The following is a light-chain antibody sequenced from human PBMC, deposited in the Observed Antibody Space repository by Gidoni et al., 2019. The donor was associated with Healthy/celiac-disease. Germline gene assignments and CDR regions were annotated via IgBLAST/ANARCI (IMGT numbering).Light chain of an antibody. J-gene: IGLJ1*01. V-gene: IGLV3-19*01. CDR3: NSRDSSGNHLKV. CDR1: SLRSYY. CDR2: GKN. Sequence: SSELTQDPSVSVPLGQTVRITCQGDSLRSYYASWYQQTPGQAPVLVISGKNHRPSGIPDRFAGSSSGNTASLTITGAQAEDEADYYCNSRDSSGNHLKVFGTGTKVXVX.